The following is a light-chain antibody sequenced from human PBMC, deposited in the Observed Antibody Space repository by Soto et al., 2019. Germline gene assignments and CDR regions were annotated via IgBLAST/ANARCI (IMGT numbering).Light chain of an antibody. J-gene: IGLJ1*01. Sequence: QSVLTQPASVSGSPGQSITISCTGTSSDVGGYNYVSWYQQHPGKAPKLMIYEVSNRPLGVSNRFSGSKSGNTASLTISGLQDEDEADYYCTSYTSSSTLDVFGTGTKVTVL. CDR1: SSDVGGYNY. CDR2: EVS. V-gene: IGLV2-14*01. CDR3: TSYTSSSTLDV.